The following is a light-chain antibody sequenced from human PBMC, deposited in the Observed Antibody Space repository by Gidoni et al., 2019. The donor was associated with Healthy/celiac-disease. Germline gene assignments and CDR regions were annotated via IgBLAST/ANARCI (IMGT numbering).Light chain of an antibody. CDR3: QQFNNPPT. Sequence: AIQLTQSPSSLSASVGDRVTITCRASQGISSALAWYQQKPGKAPKLLIYDASSLESGVPSRFSGSGSGTDFTLTISSLQPEDFATYYCQQFNNPPTFGGGTKVEIK. J-gene: IGKJ4*01. V-gene: IGKV1D-13*01. CDR1: QGISSA. CDR2: DAS.